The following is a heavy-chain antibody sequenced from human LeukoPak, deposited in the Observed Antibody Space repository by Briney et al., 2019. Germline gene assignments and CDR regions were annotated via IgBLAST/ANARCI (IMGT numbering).Heavy chain of an antibody. V-gene: IGHV3-21*01. Sequence: PGGSLRLSCAASGFTFSSYSMNWVRQAPGKGLEWDSSISSSSNYIHYSESVKGRFTISRDNAKNSLDLQMNSLRAEDTAVYYCARDPPYCSGTNCYFDSWGQGTLVTVSS. CDR2: ISSSSNYI. CDR3: ARDPPYCSGTNCYFDS. J-gene: IGHJ4*02. D-gene: IGHD2-15*01. CDR1: GFTFSSYS.